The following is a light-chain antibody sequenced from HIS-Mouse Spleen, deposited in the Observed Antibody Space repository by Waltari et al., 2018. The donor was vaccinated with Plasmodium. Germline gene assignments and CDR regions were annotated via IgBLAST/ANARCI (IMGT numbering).Light chain of an antibody. CDR1: SSDFGGYNY. CDR2: DVS. CDR3: CSYAGSYTWV. V-gene: IGLV2-11*01. J-gene: IGLJ2*01. Sequence: QSALTQPRSVSGSPGQSVTISCTGTSSDFGGYNYVSWYQQHPGQAPKLMIYDVSKRPSGVPDRFSGSKSGNTASLTISGLQAEDEADYYCCSYAGSYTWVFGGGTKLTVL.